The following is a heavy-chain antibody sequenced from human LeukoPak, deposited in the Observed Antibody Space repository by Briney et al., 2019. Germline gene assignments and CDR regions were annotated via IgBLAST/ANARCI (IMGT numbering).Heavy chain of an antibody. D-gene: IGHD3-16*01. Sequence: PGGSLRLSCAASGFTFSSYSMNWVRQAPGKGLEWVSSISSSSSYIYYADSVKGRFTISRDNAKNSLYLQMNSLRAEDTAVYYCARDDLGGGPVSYWGQGTLVTVSS. J-gene: IGHJ4*02. CDR2: ISSSSSYI. CDR3: ARDDLGGGPVSY. V-gene: IGHV3-21*01. CDR1: GFTFSSYS.